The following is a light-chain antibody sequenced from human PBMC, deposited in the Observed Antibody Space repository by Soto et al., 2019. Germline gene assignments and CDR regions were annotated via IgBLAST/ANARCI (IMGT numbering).Light chain of an antibody. CDR1: QGVSTY. J-gene: IGKJ1*01. V-gene: IGKV1-9*01. CDR3: QQLITCPQT. Sequence: DIQLTQSPSFLSASVGDRVTMTCRASQGVSTYLAWYQQKPGKAPKLLIYGASTLQSGVPSRFSGSGSGTEFALGISSLQPEDFATYYFQQLITCPQTFGQGTKVEIK. CDR2: GAS.